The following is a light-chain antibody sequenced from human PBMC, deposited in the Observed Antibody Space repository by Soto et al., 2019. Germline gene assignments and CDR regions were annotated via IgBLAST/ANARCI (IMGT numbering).Light chain of an antibody. V-gene: IGLV3-21*04. CDR3: QVWDSSSDHVV. Sequence: SYELTQPPSVSVAPGKTARITCGGNNIGSKSVHWYQQKPGQAPVLVIYYDSDRPSGIHERFSCSNSGNTATLTISRVEAGDEADYYCQVWDSSSDHVVFGGGTKLTVL. J-gene: IGLJ2*01. CDR2: YDS. CDR1: NIGSKS.